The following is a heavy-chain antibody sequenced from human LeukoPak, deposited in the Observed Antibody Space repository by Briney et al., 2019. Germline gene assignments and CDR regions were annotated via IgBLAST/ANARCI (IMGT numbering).Heavy chain of an antibody. V-gene: IGHV1-18*01. CDR2: ISAYNGNT. D-gene: IGHD3-22*01. CDR1: GYTFTSYG. Sequence: ASVKVSCKASGYTFTSYGISWVRQAPGQGLEWMGWISAYNGNTNYAQKLQGRVTMTEDTSTDTAYMELSSLRSEDTAVYYCATSYYDSSGYLDYWGQGTLVTVSS. CDR3: ATSYYDSSGYLDY. J-gene: IGHJ4*02.